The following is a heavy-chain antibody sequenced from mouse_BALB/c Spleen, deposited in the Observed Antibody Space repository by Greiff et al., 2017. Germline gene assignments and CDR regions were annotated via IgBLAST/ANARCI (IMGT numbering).Heavy chain of an antibody. Sequence: VQLQQSGAELMKPGASVKISCKATGYTFSSYWIEWVKQRPGHGLEWIGEILPGSGSTNYNEKFKGKATFTADTSSNTAYMQLSSLTSEDSAVYYCARSGLKDYAMDYWGQGTSVTVSS. CDR3: ARSGLKDYAMDY. CDR2: ILPGSGST. D-gene: IGHD1-3*01. CDR1: GYTFSSYW. V-gene: IGHV1-9*01. J-gene: IGHJ4*01.